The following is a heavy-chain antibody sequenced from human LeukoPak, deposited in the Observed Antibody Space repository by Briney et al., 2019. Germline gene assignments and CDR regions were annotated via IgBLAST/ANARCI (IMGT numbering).Heavy chain of an antibody. CDR1: GYTFTSYD. J-gene: IGHJ6*03. D-gene: IGHD1-26*01. CDR3: ARGRELPDYYYYYMDV. Sequence: ASVKVSCKASGYTFTSYDINWVRQATGQGREWMGWMNPNSGNTGYAQKFQGRVTITRNTSISTAYMELSSLRSEDTTVYYCARGRELPDYYYYYMDVWGKGTTVTVSS. V-gene: IGHV1-8*03. CDR2: MNPNSGNT.